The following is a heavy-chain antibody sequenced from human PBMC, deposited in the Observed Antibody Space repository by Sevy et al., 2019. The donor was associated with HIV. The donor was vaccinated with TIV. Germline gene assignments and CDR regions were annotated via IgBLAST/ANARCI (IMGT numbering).Heavy chain of an antibody. J-gene: IGHJ4*02. CDR1: GYTFTGYY. CDR3: VRDMELVDEGTQEFYY. Sequence: ASVKVSCKASGYTFTGYYMYWVRQAPGQGLEWMGWINPNSGGTNYAQTFQGRVTMTRDTSISTAYMELSRLRSDDTALYYCVRDMELVDEGTQEFYYWGQGTLVTVSS. D-gene: IGHD1-7*01. CDR2: INPNSGGT. V-gene: IGHV1-2*02.